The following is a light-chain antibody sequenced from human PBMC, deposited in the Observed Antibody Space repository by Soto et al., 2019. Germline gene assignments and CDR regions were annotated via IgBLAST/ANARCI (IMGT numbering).Light chain of an antibody. CDR1: QSISSW. V-gene: IGKV1-5*03. CDR3: QQYNDNWT. CDR2: KAS. Sequence: DIQMTQSPSTLSASVGDRVTITCPASQSISSWLAWHQQKPGKAPRLLIYKASNLESGVPSRFSGSGSGTEFTLTITSLQPDDSATYYCQQYNDNWTFGQGTKVEIK. J-gene: IGKJ1*01.